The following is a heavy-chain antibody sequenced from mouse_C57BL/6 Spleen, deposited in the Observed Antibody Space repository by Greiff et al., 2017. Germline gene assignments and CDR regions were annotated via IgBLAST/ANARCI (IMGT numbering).Heavy chain of an antibody. CDR3: ARRGYGSSPAWFAY. Sequence: VQLKESGGDLVKPGGSLKLSCAASGFTFSSYGMSWVRQTPDKRLEWVATISSGGSYTYYPDSVKGRFTISRDNAKNTLYLQMSSLKSEDTAMYYCARRGYGSSPAWFAYWGQGTLVTVSA. V-gene: IGHV5-6*01. D-gene: IGHD1-1*01. CDR2: ISSGGSYT. CDR1: GFTFSSYG. J-gene: IGHJ3*01.